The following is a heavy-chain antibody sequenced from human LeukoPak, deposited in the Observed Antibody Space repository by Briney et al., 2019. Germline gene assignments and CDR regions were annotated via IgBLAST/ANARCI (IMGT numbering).Heavy chain of an antibody. CDR1: GGSFSGYY. CDR2: INHSGST. J-gene: IGHJ4*02. V-gene: IGHV4-34*01. D-gene: IGHD6-13*01. CDR3: ARGSSSSWGDFDY. Sequence: PSETLSLTCAVYGGSFSGYYWSWIRQPPGKGLEWIGEINHSGSTNYNPSLKSRVTISVDTSKNQFSLKLSSVTAADTAVYYCARGSSSSWGDFDYWGQGTLVTVSS.